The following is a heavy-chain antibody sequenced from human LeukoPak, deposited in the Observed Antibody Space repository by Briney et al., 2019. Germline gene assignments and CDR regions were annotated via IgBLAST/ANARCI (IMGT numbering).Heavy chain of an antibody. CDR1: GGSFSGYY. CDR2: INHSGST. CDR3: ARRHVSGWSNGTPNNWFDP. J-gene: IGHJ5*02. Sequence: PSETLSLTCAVYGGSFSGYYWSWIRQPPGKGLEWIGEINHSGSTNYNPSLKSRVTISVDTSKNQFSLKLSSVTAADTAVYYCARRHVSGWSNGTPNNWFDPWGQGTLVTVSS. V-gene: IGHV4-34*01. D-gene: IGHD6-19*01.